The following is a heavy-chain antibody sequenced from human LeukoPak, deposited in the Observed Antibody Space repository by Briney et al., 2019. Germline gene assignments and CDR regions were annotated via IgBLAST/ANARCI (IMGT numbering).Heavy chain of an antibody. V-gene: IGHV3-23*01. D-gene: IGHD5-18*01. CDR1: GFTFSSYG. CDR3: AKVTGYNYGSSDY. CDR2: ISGSGGST. Sequence: PGGSLRLSCAASGFTFSSYGMSWVRQAPGKGLEWVSAISGSGGSTYYADSVKGRFTISRDNSKNTLYLQMNSLRAEDTAVYYCAKVTGYNYGSSDYWGQGTLVTVSS. J-gene: IGHJ4*02.